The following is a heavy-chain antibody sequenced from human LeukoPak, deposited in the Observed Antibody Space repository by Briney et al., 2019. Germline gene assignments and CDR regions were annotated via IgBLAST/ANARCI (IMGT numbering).Heavy chain of an antibody. V-gene: IGHV3-23*01. CDR3: AKMDPVVVASIFDF. CDR2: ISGSGGST. D-gene: IGHD1-26*01. Sequence: GGSLRLSCAASGFTLSTYAMAWVRQAPGKGLEWVSVISGSGGSTYYADSVKGRFTISRDNSKNTLYLQMSSLRAGDTAVYYCAKMDPVVVASIFDFWGQGTLVTVSS. J-gene: IGHJ4*02. CDR1: GFTLSTYA.